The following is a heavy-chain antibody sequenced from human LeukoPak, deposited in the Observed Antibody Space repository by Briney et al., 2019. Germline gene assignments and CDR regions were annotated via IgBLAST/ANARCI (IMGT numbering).Heavy chain of an antibody. CDR3: ANPYPQGSFDY. CDR1: GFTFNSYG. V-gene: IGHV3-30*18. J-gene: IGHJ4*02. Sequence: GGSLRLSCAASGFTFNSYGMHWVRQAPGKGLEWVAVISYDGSNKYYADSVKGRFTISRDNSKNTLYLQMNSLRAEDTAVYYCANPYPQGSFDYWGQGTLVTVSS. CDR2: ISYDGSNK. D-gene: IGHD2-2*02.